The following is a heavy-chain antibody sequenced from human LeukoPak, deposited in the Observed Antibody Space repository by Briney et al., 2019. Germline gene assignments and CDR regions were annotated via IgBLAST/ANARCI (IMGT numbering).Heavy chain of an antibody. CDR2: ISSSSSYI. J-gene: IGHJ6*03. D-gene: IGHD1-1*01. V-gene: IGHV3-21*01. Sequence: GGSLRLSCAASGFTFSSYSMNWVRQAPGKGLEWVSSISSSSSYIYYADSVKGRFTISRDNAKNSLYLQMNSLRAEDTAVYYCARERLERRYYYYMDVWGKGTTVTVSS. CDR1: GFTFSSYS. CDR3: ARERLERRYYYYMDV.